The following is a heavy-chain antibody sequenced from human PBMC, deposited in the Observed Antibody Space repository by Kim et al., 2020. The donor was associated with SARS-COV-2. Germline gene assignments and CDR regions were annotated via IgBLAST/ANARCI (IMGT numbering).Heavy chain of an antibody. CDR3: ARDLVPRSVGDWEGG. CDR2: ISSSSSTI. Sequence: GGSLRLSCAASGFTFSSYSMNWVRQAPGKGLEWVSYISSSSSTIYYADSVKGRFTISRDNAKNSLYLQMNSLRAEDTAVYYCARDLVPRSVGDWEGGWGQGTLVTVSS. J-gene: IGHJ4*02. V-gene: IGHV3-48*04. CDR1: GFTFSSYS. D-gene: IGHD2-21*02.